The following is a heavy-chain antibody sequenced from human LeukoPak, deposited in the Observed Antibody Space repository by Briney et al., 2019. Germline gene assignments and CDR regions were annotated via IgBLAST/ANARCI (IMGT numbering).Heavy chain of an antibody. CDR3: ARVVTMVRGVIKTLYFDY. V-gene: IGHV1-2*02. CDR2: INPNSGGT. Sequence: ASVKVSCKASGYIFTDYYIHWVRQTPGQGLEWMGWINPNSGGTNYGQKFQGRVTMTRGTSISTAYMELSRLRSDDTAVYYCARVVTMVRGVIKTLYFDYWGQGTLVTVSS. CDR1: GYIFTDYY. D-gene: IGHD3-10*01. J-gene: IGHJ4*02.